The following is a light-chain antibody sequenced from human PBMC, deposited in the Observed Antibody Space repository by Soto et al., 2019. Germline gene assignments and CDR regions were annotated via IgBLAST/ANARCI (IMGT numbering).Light chain of an antibody. Sequence: EILLTQSPGTLSLSPGERATLSCRASQSVSSRCLAWYQQKPGQAPRLLIYGAYSRATGIQDRFSGSGSGTDFTLTIRSLEPEDFAVYYCKQCDNSAWTVGQGTKVDIK. V-gene: IGKV3-20*01. CDR3: KQCDNSAWT. CDR1: QSVSSRC. CDR2: GAY. J-gene: IGKJ1*01.